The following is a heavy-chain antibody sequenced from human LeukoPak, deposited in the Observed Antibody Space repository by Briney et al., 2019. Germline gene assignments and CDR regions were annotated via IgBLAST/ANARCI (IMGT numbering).Heavy chain of an antibody. Sequence: GGSLRLSCVASGFTLSGYAMSWVRQAPGKGLEWVSAISSRSGATYYADSVKGRFTISRDNPQNTMYLHMTSLNADDTAIYYRAKESPYISPRQYYFDYWGQGALVTVSS. CDR2: ISSRSGAT. CDR1: GFTLSGYA. J-gene: IGHJ4*02. CDR3: AKESPYISPRQYYFDY. V-gene: IGHV3-23*01. D-gene: IGHD6-13*01.